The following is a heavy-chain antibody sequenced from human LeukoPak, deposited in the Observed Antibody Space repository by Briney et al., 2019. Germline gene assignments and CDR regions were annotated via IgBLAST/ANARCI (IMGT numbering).Heavy chain of an antibody. CDR2: IHPSDGDT. CDR1: GYSFTSCL. D-gene: IGHD6-19*01. J-gene: IGHJ4*02. V-gene: IGHV1-46*01. Sequence: ASVKVSCKASGYSFTSCLMHWVRQAPGQGFEWMGKIHPSDGDTNYAQRFQGRVTMTRDSSTATVYMEVSSLRSEDTAVYYCARDLHGGWTWDYSGQGTLLTVSS. CDR3: ARDLHGGWTWDY.